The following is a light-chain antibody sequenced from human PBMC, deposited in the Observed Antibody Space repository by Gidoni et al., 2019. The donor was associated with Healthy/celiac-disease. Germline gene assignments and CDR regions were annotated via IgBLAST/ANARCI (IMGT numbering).Light chain of an antibody. CDR3: QQYGSSPRGFT. V-gene: IGKV3-20*01. CDR1: QSVSSSY. Sequence: EIVLTQSPGTLSLSPGERATLSCRASQSVSSSYLAWYQQKPGQAPRLLIYGASSRATGIPDRFSGSGSGTDFTLTISRLEPEDFAVYYCQQYGSSPRGFTFXPXTKVDIK. CDR2: GAS. J-gene: IGKJ3*01.